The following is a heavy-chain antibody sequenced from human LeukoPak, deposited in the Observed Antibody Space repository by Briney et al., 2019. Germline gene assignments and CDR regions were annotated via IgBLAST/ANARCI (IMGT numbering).Heavy chain of an antibody. CDR2: ISYDGSNK. V-gene: IGHV3-30*18. J-gene: IGHJ4*02. CDR3: AKPRGTYYYDSSGYFDY. Sequence: SGGSLRLSCAASGFTFSSYGMHWVRQAPGKGLEWVAVISYDGSNKYCADSVKGRFTISRDNSKNTLYLQMNSLRAEDTAVYYCAKPRGTYYYDSSGYFDYWGQGTLVTVSS. CDR1: GFTFSSYG. D-gene: IGHD3-22*01.